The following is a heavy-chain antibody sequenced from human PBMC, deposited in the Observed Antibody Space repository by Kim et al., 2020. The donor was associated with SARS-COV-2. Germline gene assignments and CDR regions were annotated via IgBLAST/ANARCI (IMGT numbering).Heavy chain of an antibody. CDR3: AGVWFQNFAF. Sequence: ASVKVSCKASGYTFTNYWLHWVRQAPGQGLEWMGMINLSGDFTRNAQTFQGGLPTPFATPTSTSSWVMSSLPSDAPPVYCCAGVWFQNFAFWGRGPVVT. J-gene: IGHJ4*02. CDR1: GYTFTNYW. CDR2: INLSGDFT. V-gene: IGHV1-46*01. D-gene: IGHD3-10*01.